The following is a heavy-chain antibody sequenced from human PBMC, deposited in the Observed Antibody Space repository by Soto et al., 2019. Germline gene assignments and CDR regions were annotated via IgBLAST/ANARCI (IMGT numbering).Heavy chain of an antibody. Sequence: ASVKVSCKASGYSLRGNYIHWVRQTPGQGLERMGWINPNSSGTVYAQKFQGRVTMTRDTSLTTVYMQLNRVTSDDSAVYYCARDLIVDGPDNYAMDVWGQGTTVTVSS. J-gene: IGHJ6*02. V-gene: IGHV1-2*02. CDR1: GYSLRGNY. CDR3: ARDLIVDGPDNYAMDV. D-gene: IGHD3-22*01. CDR2: INPNSSGT.